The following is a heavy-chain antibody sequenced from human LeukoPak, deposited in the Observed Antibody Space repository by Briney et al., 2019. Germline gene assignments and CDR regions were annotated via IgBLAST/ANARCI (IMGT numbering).Heavy chain of an antibody. CDR2: INGSGGST. J-gene: IGHJ5*02. D-gene: IGHD3-3*01. CDR1: GFPFSSYA. CDR3: AKLTYYDFWSGYYPNWFDP. Sequence: GSLSLSCAASGFPFSSYAMSWVRQAPGKGLEWVSAINGSGGSTYYADSVKGRFTISRDNSKNTLYLQMNSLRAEDTAVYYCAKLTYYDFWSGYYPNWFDPWGQGTLVTVSS. V-gene: IGHV3-23*01.